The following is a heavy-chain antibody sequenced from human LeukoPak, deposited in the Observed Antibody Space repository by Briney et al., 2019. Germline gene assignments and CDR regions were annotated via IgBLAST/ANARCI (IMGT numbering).Heavy chain of an antibody. J-gene: IGHJ6*04. CDR1: GFTFSTYD. CDR2: ISSNGGST. V-gene: IGHV3-64*02. D-gene: IGHD3-10*02. Sequence: GGSLRLSCAASGFTFSTYDIYWVRQAPEKGLEYVSGISSNGGSTYYADSVKGRFTISRDNAKNSLYLQMNSLRAEDTAVYYCAELGITMIGGVWGKGTTVTISS. CDR3: AELGITMIGGV.